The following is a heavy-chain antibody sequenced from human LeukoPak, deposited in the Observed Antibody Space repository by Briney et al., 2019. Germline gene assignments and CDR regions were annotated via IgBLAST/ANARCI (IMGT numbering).Heavy chain of an antibody. Sequence: GGSLRLSCSASGFTFSSYAMHWVRQAPGKGLEYVSAISSNGGSTYYADSVKGRFTISRDNSKNTLYLQMSSLRAEDTAVYYCVKDRVTMVRGVLNWFDPWGQGTLVTVSS. V-gene: IGHV3-64D*06. CDR1: GFTFSSYA. D-gene: IGHD3-10*01. CDR3: VKDRVTMVRGVLNWFDP. J-gene: IGHJ5*02. CDR2: ISSNGGST.